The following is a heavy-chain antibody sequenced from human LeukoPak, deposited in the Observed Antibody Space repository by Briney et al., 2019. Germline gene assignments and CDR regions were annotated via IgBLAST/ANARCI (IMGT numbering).Heavy chain of an antibody. Sequence: SETLSLTCAVYGGSFSGYYWSWIRQPPGKGLEWIGEINHSGSTNYNPSLKSRVTISVDTSKDQFSLKLSSVTAADTAVYYCARGRTYWGQGTLVTVSS. V-gene: IGHV4-34*01. CDR2: INHSGST. J-gene: IGHJ4*02. D-gene: IGHD1-14*01. CDR3: ARGRTY. CDR1: GGSFSGYY.